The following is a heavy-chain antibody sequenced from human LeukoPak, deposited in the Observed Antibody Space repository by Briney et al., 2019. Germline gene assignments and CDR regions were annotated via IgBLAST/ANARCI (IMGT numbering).Heavy chain of an antibody. D-gene: IGHD4-17*01. J-gene: IGHJ3*02. CDR2: IYYSGST. CDR1: GVSMSSGAFY. V-gene: IGHV4-30-4*08. CDR3: ARAFPFDDYGDPDAFDI. Sequence: SETLSLTCTVCGVSMSSGAFYWSWIRQHPGKGLEWIGNIYYSGSTYYNPSLKSRVTISVDRSKNQFSLKLTSVTAADTAVYYCARAFPFDDYGDPDAFDIWGQGTMVTVSS.